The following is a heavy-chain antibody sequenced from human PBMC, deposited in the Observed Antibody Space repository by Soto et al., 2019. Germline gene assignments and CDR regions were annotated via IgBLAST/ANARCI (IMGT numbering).Heavy chain of an antibody. CDR1: GFTFSSYA. D-gene: IGHD2-2*01. CDR2: ISYDGSNK. V-gene: IGHV3-30-3*01. Sequence: QVQLVESGGGVVQPGRSLRLSCAASGFTFSSYAMHWVRQAPGKGLEWVAVISYDGSNKYYADSVKGRFTISRDNSKNTLYLQMNRLRAEDTAVYYCARTGGLVPAAISWFAPWGQGTLVTVSS. CDR3: ARTGGLVPAAISWFAP. J-gene: IGHJ5*02.